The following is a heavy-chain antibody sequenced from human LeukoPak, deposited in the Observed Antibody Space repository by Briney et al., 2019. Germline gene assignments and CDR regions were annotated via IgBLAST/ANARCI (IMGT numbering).Heavy chain of an antibody. CDR2: IRYDGSNK. J-gene: IGHJ4*02. Sequence: PGGSLRLSCAASGFTFSSCGMHWVRQAPGKGLEWVAFIRYDGSNKYYADSVKGRFTISRDNSKNTLYLQMNSLRAEDTAMYYCAKPLLSSGSMPSYWGQGTLVTVSS. CDR3: AKPLLSSGSMPSY. D-gene: IGHD3-10*01. V-gene: IGHV3-30*02. CDR1: GFTFSSCG.